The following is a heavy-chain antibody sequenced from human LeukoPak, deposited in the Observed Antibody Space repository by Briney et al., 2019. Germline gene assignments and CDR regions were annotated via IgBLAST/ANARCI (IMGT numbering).Heavy chain of an antibody. J-gene: IGHJ4*02. Sequence: GASVKVSCKASGGTFSSYAISWVRQAPGQGLEWMGGIIPIFGTANYAQKFQGRVTITADESTSTAYMELSSLRSEDTAVYYCARDMTGGIWARATSFDHWGQGTLVTVSS. CDR2: IIPIFGTA. V-gene: IGHV1-69*13. CDR3: ARDMTGGIWARATSFDH. D-gene: IGHD1-14*01. CDR1: GGTFSSYA.